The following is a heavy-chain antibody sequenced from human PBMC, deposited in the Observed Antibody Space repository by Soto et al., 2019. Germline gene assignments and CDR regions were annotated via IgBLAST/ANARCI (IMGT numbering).Heavy chain of an antibody. D-gene: IGHD6-13*01. Sequence: SETLSLTCTVSGGSISSYYWSWIRQPPGKGLEWIGYIYYSGSTYYNPSLKSRVTMSVDASKNQFPLKLSSVTAAVTAVYYCARGGSRLDYWGQGTLVTVSS. CDR3: ARGGSRLDY. CDR1: GGSISSYY. J-gene: IGHJ4*02. CDR2: IYYSGST. V-gene: IGHV4-59*01.